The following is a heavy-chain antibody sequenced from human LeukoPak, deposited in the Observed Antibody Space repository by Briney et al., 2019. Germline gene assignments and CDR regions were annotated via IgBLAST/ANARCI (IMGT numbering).Heavy chain of an antibody. CDR3: AKYFGIPGYGVPYY. CDR1: GGTFSSYA. J-gene: IGHJ4*02. CDR2: IIPIFGTA. Sequence: ASVKVSCKASGGTFSSYAISWVRQAPGQGLEWMGGIIPIFGTANYAQKFQGRVTITADESTSTAYMELSSLRSEDTAVYYCAKYFGIPGYGVPYYWGQGTLVTVSS. V-gene: IGHV1-69*01. D-gene: IGHD4-17*01.